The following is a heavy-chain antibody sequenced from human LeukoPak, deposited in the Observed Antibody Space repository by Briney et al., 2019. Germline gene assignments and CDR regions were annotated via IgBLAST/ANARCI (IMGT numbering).Heavy chain of an antibody. CDR3: AKDRTYGDYGFLDY. CDR2: ISYDGSNK. V-gene: IGHV3-30*04. Sequence: GGSLRLSCAASGFTFSSYAMHWVRQAPGKGLEWVAVISYDGSNKYYADSVKGRFTISRDNSKNTLYLQMNSLRAKDSAVYYCAKDRTYGDYGFLDYWGQGTLVTVSS. J-gene: IGHJ4*02. D-gene: IGHD4-17*01. CDR1: GFTFSSYA.